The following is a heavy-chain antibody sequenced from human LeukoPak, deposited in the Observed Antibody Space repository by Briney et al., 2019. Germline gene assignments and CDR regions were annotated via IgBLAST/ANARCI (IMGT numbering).Heavy chain of an antibody. CDR1: GYSFTSYW. CDR3: ARRRDGYGDSMYYFDY. Sequence: GESLKISFKGSGYSFTSYWIGWVRQMPGKGLEWMGIIYPGDSDTRYSPSFQGQVTISADKSISTAYLQWSSLKASDTAMYYCARRRDGYGDSMYYFDYWGQGTLVTVSS. V-gene: IGHV5-51*01. CDR2: IYPGDSDT. J-gene: IGHJ4*02. D-gene: IGHD4-17*01.